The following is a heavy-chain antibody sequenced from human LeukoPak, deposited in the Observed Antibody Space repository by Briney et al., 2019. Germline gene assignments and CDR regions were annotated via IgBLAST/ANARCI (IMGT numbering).Heavy chain of an antibody. J-gene: IGHJ5*02. CDR1: GGSISSGNYY. CDR2: IHHSGST. V-gene: IGHV4-31*03. D-gene: IGHD3-10*01. Sequence: SETLSLTCTVSGGSISSGNYYWSWIRQHPGKGLEWIGYIHHSGSTYYNPSLKSRGIISVDTSKNQFSLKLNSVTAADTAVYYCASYGSGSYRFDPWGQGTLVTVSS. CDR3: ASYGSGSYRFDP.